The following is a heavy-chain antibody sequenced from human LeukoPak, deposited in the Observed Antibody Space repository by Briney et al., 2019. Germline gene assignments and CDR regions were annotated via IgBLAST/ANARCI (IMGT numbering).Heavy chain of an antibody. J-gene: IGHJ4*02. CDR1: GFTFSNYW. CDR2: IQPDGSDQ. V-gene: IGHV3-7*01. D-gene: IGHD2-2*01. Sequence: GGSLRLSCAASGFTFSNYWMSWVRQAPGEGREWMAKIQPDGSDQYYVDFVKRRFTISRDNAKNSLYLEMSGLRAEETAVYYCARPSLATSSSAGFWGQGTLVTVSS. CDR3: ARPSLATSSSAGF.